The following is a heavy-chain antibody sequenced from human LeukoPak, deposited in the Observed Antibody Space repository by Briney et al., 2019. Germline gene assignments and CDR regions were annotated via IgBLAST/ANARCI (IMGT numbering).Heavy chain of an antibody. D-gene: IGHD6-13*01. V-gene: IGHV4-61*02. CDR3: AREFSSWYTFDY. J-gene: IGHJ4*02. Sequence: SQTLSFTCTVSGGSISSGSYYWSWIRQPAGKGLEWIGRIYTSGSTNYNPSLKSRVTISVDTSKNQFSLKLSSVTAADTAVYYCAREFSSWYTFDYWGQGTLVTVSS. CDR2: IYTSGST. CDR1: GGSISSGSYY.